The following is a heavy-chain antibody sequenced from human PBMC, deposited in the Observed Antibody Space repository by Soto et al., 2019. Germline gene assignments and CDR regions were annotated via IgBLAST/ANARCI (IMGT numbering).Heavy chain of an antibody. D-gene: IGHD6-13*01. Sequence: PGGSLRLSCEGSGSTFSSYSMNWVRQAPGKGLEWVSSISGSGGYIYYADSVKGRFTISRDNAKNSLYLQMTSLRDEDTALYYCARDRQSTPWYAADYWGQGYLVTVSS. CDR3: ARDRQSTPWYAADY. CDR2: ISGSGGYI. V-gene: IGHV3-21*01. CDR1: GSTFSSYS. J-gene: IGHJ4*02.